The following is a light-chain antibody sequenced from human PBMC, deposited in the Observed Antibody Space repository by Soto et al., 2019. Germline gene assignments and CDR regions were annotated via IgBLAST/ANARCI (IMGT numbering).Light chain of an antibody. CDR3: QQYGSSLLT. V-gene: IGKV3-20*01. J-gene: IGKJ4*01. CDR2: GAS. CDR1: QSVSSSY. Sequence: EIVLTQSPGTLSLSPGERATLSCRASQSVSSSYFAWYQQKPGQAPRLLIYGASSRATGIPDRFSGSGSGTDCTLTISRLEPEDFAVYYCQQYGSSLLTFGGGTKVEIK.